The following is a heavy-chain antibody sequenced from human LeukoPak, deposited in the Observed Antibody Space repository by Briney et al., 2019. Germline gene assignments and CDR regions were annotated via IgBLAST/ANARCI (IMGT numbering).Heavy chain of an antibody. CDR1: GFTFSSYG. CDR3: AKAGIAVAGTGYYYYYYYMDV. V-gene: IGHV3-23*01. CDR2: ISGSGGST. J-gene: IGHJ6*03. Sequence: GGSLRLSCAASGFTFSSYGMSWVRQAPGKGLEWVSAISGSGGSTYYADSVKGRFTISRDNSKNTLYLQMNSLRAEDTAVYYCAKAGIAVAGTGYYYYYYYMDVWGKGTTVTISS. D-gene: IGHD6-19*01.